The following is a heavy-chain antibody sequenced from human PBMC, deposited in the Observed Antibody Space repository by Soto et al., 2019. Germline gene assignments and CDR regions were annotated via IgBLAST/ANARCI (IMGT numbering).Heavy chain of an antibody. V-gene: IGHV1-69*13. CDR3: ASRIGDYVVPLFYAFDI. D-gene: IGHD4-17*01. Sequence: SVKVSCKASGGTFSSYAISWVRQAPGQGLEWMGGIIPIFGTANYAQKFQGRVTITADESTSTAYMELSSLRSEDTAVYYCASRIGDYVVPLFYAFDIRGQGKMVTVSS. CDR1: GGTFSSYA. J-gene: IGHJ3*02. CDR2: IIPIFGTA.